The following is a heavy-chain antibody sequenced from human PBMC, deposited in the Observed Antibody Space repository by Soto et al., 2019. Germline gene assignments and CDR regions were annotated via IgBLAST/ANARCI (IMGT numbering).Heavy chain of an antibody. CDR3: ARDFGYDYGMGFDY. V-gene: IGHV3-21*01. CDR2: ISSSSSYI. Sequence: GGSLRLSCAASGFTFSSYSMNWVRQAPGKGLEWVSSISSSSSYIYYADSVKGRFTISRDNAKNSLYLQMNSLRAEDTAVYYCARDFGYDYGMGFDYWGQGTLVTVSS. CDR1: GFTFSSYS. D-gene: IGHD4-17*01. J-gene: IGHJ4*02.